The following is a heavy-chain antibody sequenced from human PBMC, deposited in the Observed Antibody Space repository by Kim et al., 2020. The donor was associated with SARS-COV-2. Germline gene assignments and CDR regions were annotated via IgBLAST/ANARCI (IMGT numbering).Heavy chain of an antibody. D-gene: IGHD2-15*01. V-gene: IGHV1-58*01. J-gene: IGHJ4*02. Sequence: CQERVTITRDMSTSTAYMELSSLRSEDTAVYYCAADPHCSGGSCYSVFDYWGQGTLVTVSS. CDR3: AADPHCSGGSCYSVFDY.